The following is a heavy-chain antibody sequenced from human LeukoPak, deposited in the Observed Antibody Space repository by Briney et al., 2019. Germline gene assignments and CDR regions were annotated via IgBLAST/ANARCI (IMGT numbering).Heavy chain of an antibody. J-gene: IGHJ5*02. V-gene: IGHV3-13*04. D-gene: IGHD4-11*01. CDR2: IGTAGDT. Sequence: PGGSLRLSCAASGFTFSSYDMHWVRQATGKGLEWVPAIGTAGDTYYPGSVKGRFTISRENAKNPLYLQMNSLRAGDTAVYYCARETTHNWFDPWGQGTLVTVSS. CDR3: ARETTHNWFDP. CDR1: GFTFSSYD.